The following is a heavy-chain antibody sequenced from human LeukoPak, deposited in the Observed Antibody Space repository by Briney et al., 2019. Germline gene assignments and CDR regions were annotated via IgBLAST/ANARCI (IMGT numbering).Heavy chain of an antibody. CDR2: IYYSGST. CDR1: GGSISSSSYY. V-gene: IGHV4-39*07. Sequence: PSETLSLTCTVSGGSISSSSYYWGWIRQPPGKGLEWIGSIYYSGSTYYNPSLKSRVTISVDTSKNQFSLKLSSVTAADTAVYYCARVSGVWVTIVPYFDYWGQGTLVTVSS. J-gene: IGHJ4*02. CDR3: ARVSGVWVTIVPYFDY. D-gene: IGHD4-17*01.